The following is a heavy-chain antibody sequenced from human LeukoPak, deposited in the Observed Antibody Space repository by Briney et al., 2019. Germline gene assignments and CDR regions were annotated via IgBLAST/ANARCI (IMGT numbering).Heavy chain of an antibody. CDR2: FDPEDGET. J-gene: IGHJ4*02. V-gene: IGHV1-24*01. CDR1: GYTLTELS. D-gene: IGHD6-13*01. CDR3: ATDIAAAGSLYY. Sequence: ASVKVSCKVSGYTLTELSMHWVRQAPGKGLEWMGGFDPEDGETIYAQKFQGRVTMTEDTSTDTAYMELSSLRSEDTAVYYCATDIAAAGSLYYWGQGTLVTVSS.